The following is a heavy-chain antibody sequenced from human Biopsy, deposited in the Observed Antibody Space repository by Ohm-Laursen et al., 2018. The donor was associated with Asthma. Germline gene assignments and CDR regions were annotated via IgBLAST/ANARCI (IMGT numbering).Heavy chain of an antibody. CDR1: GFPFSDYY. CDR3: AREKAYSDILTAYYNGWYFDL. D-gene: IGHD3-9*01. J-gene: IGHJ2*01. CDR2: ISSSGTTI. Sequence: SLRLSCAASGFPFSDYYMSWIRQAPGKGLEWVSYISSSGTTIFNADSVKGRFTISRDNAKSSLYLQMNSLRAEDTAVYYCAREKAYSDILTAYYNGWYFDLWGRGTLVTVSS. V-gene: IGHV3-11*01.